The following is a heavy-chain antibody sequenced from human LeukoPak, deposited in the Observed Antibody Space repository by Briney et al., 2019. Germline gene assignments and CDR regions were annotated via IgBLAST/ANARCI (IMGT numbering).Heavy chain of an antibody. Sequence: SETLSLTCTVSGGSISSYYWSWIRQPAGKVLEWIGRIYTSGSTNYNPSLKSRVTMSVDTSKNQFSLKLSSVTAADTAVYYCARIRITMIVGAAFDIWGQGTMVTVSS. CDR1: GGSISSYY. CDR2: IYTSGST. V-gene: IGHV4-4*07. J-gene: IGHJ3*02. CDR3: ARIRITMIVGAAFDI. D-gene: IGHD3-22*01.